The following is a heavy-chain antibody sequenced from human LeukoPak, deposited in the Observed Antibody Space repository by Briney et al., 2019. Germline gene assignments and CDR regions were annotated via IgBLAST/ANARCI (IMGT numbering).Heavy chain of an antibody. Sequence: GGSLRLSRAASGFTFSSYSMNWVRQAPGKGLEWVSSISSSSSYIYYADSVKGRFTISRDKAKNSLYLQMNSLRAEDTAVYYCAELGITMIGGVWGKGTTVTISS. J-gene: IGHJ6*04. CDR2: ISSSSSYI. D-gene: IGHD3-10*02. V-gene: IGHV3-21*01. CDR1: GFTFSSYS. CDR3: AELGITMIGGV.